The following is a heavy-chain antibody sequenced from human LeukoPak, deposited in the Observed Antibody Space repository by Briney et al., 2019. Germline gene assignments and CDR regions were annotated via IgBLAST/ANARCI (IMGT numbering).Heavy chain of an antibody. CDR2: IFYSGST. CDR3: ARGYCSGGSCPRIWYFDL. CDR1: GGSISSYY. V-gene: IGHV4-59*01. J-gene: IGHJ2*01. Sequence: PSETLSLTCAVSGGSISSYYWSWIRQPPGKGLEWIGNIFYSGSTNYNPYLKSRVTISVDTSKNQFSLRLSSVSAADTAVYYCARGYCSGGSCPRIWYFDLWGRGTLVTVSS. D-gene: IGHD2-15*01.